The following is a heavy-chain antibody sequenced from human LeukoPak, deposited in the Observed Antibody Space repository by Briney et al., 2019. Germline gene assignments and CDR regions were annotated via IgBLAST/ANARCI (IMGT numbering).Heavy chain of an antibody. CDR2: IYYSGST. Sequence: SETLSLTCTVSGGSISSSSCHWGWIRQPPGKGLEGIGSIYYSGSTYYNPSPKSPVTISVDTSKNQFSLRLSSVTAADTAVYYCVTYYFDSSGPKKNYWGQGTLVTVSS. V-gene: IGHV4-39*01. D-gene: IGHD3-22*01. CDR1: GGSISSSSCH. CDR3: VTYYFDSSGPKKNY. J-gene: IGHJ4*02.